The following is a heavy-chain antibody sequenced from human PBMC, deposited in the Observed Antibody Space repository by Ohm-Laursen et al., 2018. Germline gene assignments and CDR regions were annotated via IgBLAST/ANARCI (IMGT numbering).Heavy chain of an antibody. J-gene: IGHJ3*02. V-gene: IGHV1-18*01. CDR1: GYSFTSYG. CDR2: ISGYDANT. D-gene: IGHD4-17*01. CDR3: ARVVGDYYAFDI. Sequence: SVKVSCKTSGYSFTSYGISWVRQAPGQGLEWMGWISGYDANTKYAQNLQGRVTMTTDTSTSTAYMELRSLRSDDTAVYYCARVVGDYYAFDIWGQGTMVTVSS.